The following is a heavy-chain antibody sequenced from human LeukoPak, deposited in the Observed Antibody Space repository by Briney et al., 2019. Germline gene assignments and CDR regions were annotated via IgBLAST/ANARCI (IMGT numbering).Heavy chain of an antibody. CDR3: AREGVVNFDY. V-gene: IGHV3-23*01. Sequence: GGSLRLSCAASGFTFSTYAMSWFRQAPGQGLEWVSFIGVGGGSTNYADSVKGRFTISRDNAKNTLYLQMNSLRAEDTAVYYCAREGVVNFDYWGQGTLVTVSS. CDR1: GFTFSTYA. CDR2: IGVGGGST. D-gene: IGHD3-3*01. J-gene: IGHJ4*02.